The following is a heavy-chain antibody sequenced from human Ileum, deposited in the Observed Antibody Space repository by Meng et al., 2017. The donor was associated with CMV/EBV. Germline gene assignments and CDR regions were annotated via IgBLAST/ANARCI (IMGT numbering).Heavy chain of an antibody. CDR2: ISSSTNTI. CDR3: VRVEGKFGGVIPGGIGY. CDR1: GFTFSGYY. D-gene: IGHD3-16*02. Sequence: GGSLRLSCAASGFTFSGYYMSWIRQATGKGLEWVSYISSSTNTIYYTDSVRGRFTISRDNAKNSLYLQMNSLRADDTAVYYCVRVEGKFGGVIPGGIGYWGQGTLVTVSS. J-gene: IGHJ4*02. V-gene: IGHV3-11*01.